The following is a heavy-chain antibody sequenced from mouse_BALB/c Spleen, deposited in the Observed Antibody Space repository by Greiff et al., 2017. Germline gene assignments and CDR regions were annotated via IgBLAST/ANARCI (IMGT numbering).Heavy chain of an antibody. J-gene: IGHJ2*01. V-gene: IGHV5-12-2*01. D-gene: IGHD2-1*01. Sequence: EVQLQESGGGLVQPGGSLKLSCAASGFTFSSYTMSWVRQTPEKRLEWVAYISNGGGSTYYPDTVKGRFTISRDNAKNTLYLQMSSLKSEDTAMYYCARHPIYYGNYLDYWGQGTTLTVSS. CDR3: ARHPIYYGNYLDY. CDR1: GFTFSSYT. CDR2: ISNGGGST.